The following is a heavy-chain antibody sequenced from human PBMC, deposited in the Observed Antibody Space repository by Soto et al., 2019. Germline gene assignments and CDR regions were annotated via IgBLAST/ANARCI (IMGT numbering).Heavy chain of an antibody. Sequence: SETLSLTCTVSGGSISSYEGSWIRQHPGKGLEWIGYIYYSGSTNYNPSLKSRVTISVDTSKNQFSLKLSSVTAADTAVYYCARGGYDILTGYWNWFDPWGQGTLVTVSS. CDR3: ARGGYDILTGYWNWFDP. CDR2: IYYSGST. V-gene: IGHV4-59*01. D-gene: IGHD3-9*01. CDR1: GGSISSYE. J-gene: IGHJ5*02.